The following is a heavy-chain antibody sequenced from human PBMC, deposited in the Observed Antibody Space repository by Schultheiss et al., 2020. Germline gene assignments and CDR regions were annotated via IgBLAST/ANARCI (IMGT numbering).Heavy chain of an antibody. CDR3: ARSGDSSGYYESYGMDV. Sequence: SATLSLTCTVSGGSISSYYWSWIRQPAGKGLEWIGRIYTSGSTNYNPSLKSRVTMSVDTSKNQFSLKLSSVTAADTAVYYCARSGDSSGYYESYGMDVWGQGTTVTGSS. V-gene: IGHV4-4*07. CDR1: GGSISSYY. CDR2: IYTSGST. J-gene: IGHJ6*02. D-gene: IGHD3-22*01.